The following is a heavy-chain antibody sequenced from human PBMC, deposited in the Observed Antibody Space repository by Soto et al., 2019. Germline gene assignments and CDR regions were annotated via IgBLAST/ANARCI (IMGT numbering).Heavy chain of an antibody. CDR1: GGSLSSGNYY. D-gene: IGHD3-9*01. CDR2: IYYSGST. J-gene: IGHJ4*02. V-gene: IGHV4-61*01. CDR3: ARGLRYLSDFDY. Sequence: SETLSLTCTVSGGSLSSGNYYWSWIRQPPGKGLEWIGYIYYSGSTYYNPSLKSRVTISLDTSTNQYSLRLSSVTTADTAVYYCARGLRYLSDFDYWGQGTLVTVSS.